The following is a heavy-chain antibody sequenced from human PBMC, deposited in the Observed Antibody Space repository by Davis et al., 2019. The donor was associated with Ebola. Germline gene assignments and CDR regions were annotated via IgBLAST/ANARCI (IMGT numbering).Heavy chain of an antibody. D-gene: IGHD3-22*01. Sequence: SVKVSCKSSGDTFSSFAISWVRQAPGQGLEWMGGIIPIFGTANYAQKFQGRVTITADESTSTAYMELSSLRSEDTAVYYCASDPDSSGYYIQARYGMDVWGQGTTVTVSS. CDR2: IIPIFGTA. CDR1: GDTFSSFA. V-gene: IGHV1-69*13. J-gene: IGHJ6*02. CDR3: ASDPDSSGYYIQARYGMDV.